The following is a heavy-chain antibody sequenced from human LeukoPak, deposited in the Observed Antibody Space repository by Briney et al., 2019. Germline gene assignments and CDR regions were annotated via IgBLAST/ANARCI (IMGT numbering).Heavy chain of an antibody. J-gene: IGHJ4*02. CDR2: INPNSGAT. D-gene: IGHD1-26*01. Sequence: GASVKVSCKASGYTFTGYYIHWVRQAPGQGLEWMGWINPNSGATKYAQKFQGRVTMSRDTSISTAYMELSRLRSDDTAMYYCARSWTGMNIVGALLPGYWGQGTLVTVSS. V-gene: IGHV1-2*02. CDR3: ARSWTGMNIVGALLPGY. CDR1: GYTFTGYY.